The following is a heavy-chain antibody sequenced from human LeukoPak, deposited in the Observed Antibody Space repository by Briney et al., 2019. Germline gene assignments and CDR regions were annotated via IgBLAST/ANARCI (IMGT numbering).Heavy chain of an antibody. CDR3: AGVEGAPPYSDY. D-gene: IGHD3-16*01. CDR1: GFTFSSYR. J-gene: IGHJ4*02. V-gene: IGHV3-48*02. CDR2: VSSSGSTK. Sequence: PGGSLRLSCAASGFTFSSYRMNWVRQAPGKGLEWVSYVSSSGSTKYYADSVKGRLTISRDNARNSLYLQMNSLRDEDTAVYYCAGVEGAPPYSDYWGQGTLVTVSS.